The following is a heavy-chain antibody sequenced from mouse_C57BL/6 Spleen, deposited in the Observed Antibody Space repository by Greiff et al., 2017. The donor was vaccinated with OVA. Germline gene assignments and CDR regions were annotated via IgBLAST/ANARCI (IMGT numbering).Heavy chain of an antibody. V-gene: IGHV1-53*01. CDR2: INPSNGGT. Sequence: QVQLQQPGTELVKPGASVKLSCKASGYTFTSYWMHWVKQRPGQGLEWIGNINPSNGGTNYNEKFKSKATLTVDKSSSTAYMQLSSLTSEDSAVYSCARATYYDYDLGFFDYWGQGTTLTVSS. CDR1: GYTFTSYW. CDR3: ARATYYDYDLGFFDY. D-gene: IGHD2-4*01. J-gene: IGHJ2*01.